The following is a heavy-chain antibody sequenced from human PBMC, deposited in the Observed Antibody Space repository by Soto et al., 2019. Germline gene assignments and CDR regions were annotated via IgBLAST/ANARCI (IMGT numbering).Heavy chain of an antibody. J-gene: IGHJ6*02. CDR1: GFTFSSYW. CDR2: IKQDGSEK. V-gene: IGHV3-7*01. Sequence: GSLRLSCAASGFTFSSYWMSWVRQAPGKGLEWVANIKQDGSEKYYVDSVKGRFTISRDNAKNSLYLQMNSLRAEGTAVYYCARDSPYMGLRYYYYYGMDVWGQGTTVTVSS. CDR3: ARDSPYMGLRYYYYYGMDV. D-gene: IGHD3-16*01.